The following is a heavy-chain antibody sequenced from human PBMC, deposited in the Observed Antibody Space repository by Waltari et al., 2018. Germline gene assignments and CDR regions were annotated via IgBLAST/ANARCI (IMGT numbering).Heavy chain of an antibody. CDR1: GYAISSGYF. D-gene: IGHD4-17*01. J-gene: IGHJ3*02. CDR2: FFQSGTT. V-gene: IGHV4-38-2*01. Sequence: QVLLQESGPGLVKPSETLSLTCVGSGYAISSGYFWGWIRQAPGQGLEWFGSFFQSGTTYYNPSLKSRLSISVDTSRNQFSLKLTSVTAADTAVYYCARTSYGDELDAFDIWGQGTMVTVSS. CDR3: ARTSYGDELDAFDI.